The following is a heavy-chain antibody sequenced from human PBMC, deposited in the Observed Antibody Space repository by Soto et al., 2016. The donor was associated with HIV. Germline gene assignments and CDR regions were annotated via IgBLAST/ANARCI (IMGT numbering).Heavy chain of an antibody. J-gene: IGHJ3*02. CDR1: GFTFDDYA. CDR2: ISWNSGSI. D-gene: IGHD3-22*01. V-gene: IGHV3-9*03. Sequence: EVQLVESGGGLVQPGRSLRLSCAASGFTFDDYAMHWVRQAPGKGLEWVSGISWNSGSIGYADSVKGRFTISRDNAKNSLYLQMNSLRAEDMALYYCAKAAGYYDSSGYYRDAFDIWGQGTMVTVSS. CDR3: AKAAGYYDSSGYYRDAFDI.